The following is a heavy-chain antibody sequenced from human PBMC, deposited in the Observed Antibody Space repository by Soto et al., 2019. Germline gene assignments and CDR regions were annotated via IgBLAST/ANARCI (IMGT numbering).Heavy chain of an antibody. V-gene: IGHV5-10-1*01. CDR3: ASLGRYSYGSTSYYYGMDV. Sequence: PGESLKISCKGSGYSFTSYWISWVRQMPGKGLEWLGRIDPSDSYTNYSPSFQGHVTISADKSIGTAYLQWSSLKASDTAMYYCASLGRYSYGSTSYYYGMDVWGQGTTVTVSS. J-gene: IGHJ6*02. CDR2: IDPSDSYT. CDR1: GYSFTSYW. D-gene: IGHD5-18*01.